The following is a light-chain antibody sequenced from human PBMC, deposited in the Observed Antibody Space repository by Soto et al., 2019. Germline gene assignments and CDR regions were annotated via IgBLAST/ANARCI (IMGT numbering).Light chain of an antibody. CDR1: SSNIGSKT. Sequence: QSVLTQPPSASGTPGQRVTISCSGSSSNIGSKTVNWYQQLPGTAPKLIIYSNNQRPSVVPDRFSGSKSGTSASLAISGLQSEDEADDYCAAGDDSLTPGVVFGGGTPLTVL. CDR3: AAGDDSLTPGVV. V-gene: IGLV1-44*01. J-gene: IGLJ2*01. CDR2: SNN.